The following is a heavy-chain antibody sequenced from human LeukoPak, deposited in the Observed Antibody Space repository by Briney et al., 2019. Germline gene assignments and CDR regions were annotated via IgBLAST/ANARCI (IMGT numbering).Heavy chain of an antibody. V-gene: IGHV4-4*07. J-gene: IGHJ5*02. Sequence: PSETLSLTCTVSGGSICSYYWSWIRQPAGKGLEWIGRIYTSGSTNYNPSLKSRVTMSVDTSKNQFSLKLNSVTAADTAVYYCARDRLSNYVSWFDPWGQGTLVTVSS. D-gene: IGHD4-11*01. CDR2: IYTSGST. CDR1: GGSICSYY. CDR3: ARDRLSNYVSWFDP.